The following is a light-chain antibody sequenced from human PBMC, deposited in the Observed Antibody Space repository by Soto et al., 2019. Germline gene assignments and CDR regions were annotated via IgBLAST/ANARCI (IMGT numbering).Light chain of an antibody. J-gene: IGLJ1*01. V-gene: IGLV1-40*01. Sequence: QSVLTHPPSVSGAPGQRVTISCTGSSSNIGAGYEAHWYQQVPGTAPKLLIYENNNRPSGVPDRFSGSKSGTSVSLAITGLQAEDEAEYYCQSYDSSLSGYVFGTGTKLTVL. CDR2: ENN. CDR3: QSYDSSLSGYV. CDR1: SSNIGAGYE.